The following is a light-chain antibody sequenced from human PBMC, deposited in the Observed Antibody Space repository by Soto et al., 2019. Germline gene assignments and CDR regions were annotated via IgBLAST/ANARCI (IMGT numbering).Light chain of an antibody. CDR3: QQYYDWPLA. CDR1: QSVSTN. CDR2: DAS. V-gene: IGKV3-15*01. J-gene: IGKJ1*01. Sequence: EIVMTQSPATLSASPGERATLSCRASQSVSTNLAWYQQKPGQAPRLLIYDASTRESTIPSRFSGSGSGTEFTLTISSLQSKDFAVYYCQQYYDWPLAFGQGTKVEIK.